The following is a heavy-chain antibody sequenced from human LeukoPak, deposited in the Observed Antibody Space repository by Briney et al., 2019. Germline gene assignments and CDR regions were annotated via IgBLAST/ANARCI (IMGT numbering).Heavy chain of an antibody. Sequence: GGSLRLSCAASGFTFSSYAMHWVRQAPGKGLEWVAVISYDGSNKYYADSVKGRFTISRDNSKNTLYLQMNGLRAEDTAVYYCAREMEGDYGSGTFFDLWGQGNMVTVSS. CDR1: GFTFSSYA. CDR3: AREMEGDYGSGTFFDL. CDR2: ISYDGSNK. V-gene: IGHV3-30*04. D-gene: IGHD3-10*01. J-gene: IGHJ4*02.